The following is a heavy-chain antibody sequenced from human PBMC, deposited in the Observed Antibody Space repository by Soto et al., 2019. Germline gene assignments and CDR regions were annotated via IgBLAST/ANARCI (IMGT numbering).Heavy chain of an antibody. CDR3: AKVLLGSRYYYGMDV. CDR2: ISGSGGST. V-gene: IGHV3-23*01. J-gene: IGHJ6*02. CDR1: GFTFSSYA. Sequence: GGSLRLSCAASGFTFSSYAMRWVRQAPGKGLEWVSAISGSGGSTYYADSVKGRFTISRDNSKNTLYLQMNSLRAEDTAVYYCAKVLLGSRYYYGMDVWGQGTTVTVSS.